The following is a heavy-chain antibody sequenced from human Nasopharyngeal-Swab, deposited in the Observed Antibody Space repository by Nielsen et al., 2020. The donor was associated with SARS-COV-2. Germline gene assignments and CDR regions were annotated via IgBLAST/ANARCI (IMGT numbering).Heavy chain of an antibody. D-gene: IGHD3-3*02. Sequence: ESLKISCTVSGGSISSYYWSWIRQPPGKGLEWIGYMYYSGSTNYNPSLKSRVTISVDTSKNQFSLKLSSVTAADTAVYYCARHLRGTYYYGMDVWGQGTTVTVSS. V-gene: IGHV4-59*01. CDR3: ARHLRGTYYYGMDV. J-gene: IGHJ6*02. CDR1: GGSISSYY. CDR2: MYYSGST.